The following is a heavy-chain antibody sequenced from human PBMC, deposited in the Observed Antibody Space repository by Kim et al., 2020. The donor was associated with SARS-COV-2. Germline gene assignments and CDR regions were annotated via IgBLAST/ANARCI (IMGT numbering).Heavy chain of an antibody. D-gene: IGHD3-16*01. CDR2: SGGST. CDR3: ARDPGGY. J-gene: IGHJ4*02. V-gene: IGHV1-46*01. Sequence: SGGSTSDAQKIQGRVTMTRDTSTSTVYMELSSLRSEDTAVYYCARDPGGYWGQGTLVTVSS.